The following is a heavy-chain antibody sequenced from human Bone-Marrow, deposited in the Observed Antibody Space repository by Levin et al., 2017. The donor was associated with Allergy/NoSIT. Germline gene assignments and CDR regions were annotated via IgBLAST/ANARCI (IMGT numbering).Heavy chain of an antibody. J-gene: IGHJ6*02. Sequence: GESLKISCAASGFTFSSYGMHWVRQAPGKGLEWVAVISYDGSNKYYADSVKGRFTISRDNSKNTLYLQMNSLRAEDTAVYYCAKSHLITIFGVVTTVYYYYYGMDVWGQGTTVTVSS. CDR2: ISYDGSNK. CDR1: GFTFSSYG. V-gene: IGHV3-30*18. D-gene: IGHD3-3*01. CDR3: AKSHLITIFGVVTTVYYYYYGMDV.